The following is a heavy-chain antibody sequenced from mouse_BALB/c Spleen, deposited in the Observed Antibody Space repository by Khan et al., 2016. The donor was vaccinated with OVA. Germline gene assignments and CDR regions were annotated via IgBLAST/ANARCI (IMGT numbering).Heavy chain of an antibody. D-gene: IGHD1-2*01. Sequence: QLQESGPGLVKPSQSLSLTCTVTGYTITSGYGWNWIRQFPGNKLEWMGYISYSGSTTYNPSLKRRISITLEPSTNTFYLQLNSVTTEDTATYHCARTARIKYWGQGTTLTVSS. CDR3: ARTARIKY. CDR2: ISYSGST. CDR1: GYTITSGYG. J-gene: IGHJ2*01. V-gene: IGHV3-2*02.